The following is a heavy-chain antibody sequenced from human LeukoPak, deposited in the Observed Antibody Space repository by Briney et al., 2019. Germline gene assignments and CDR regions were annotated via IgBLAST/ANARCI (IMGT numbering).Heavy chain of an antibody. Sequence: SETLSLTCAVYGGSFSGYYWSWIRQPPGKGLEWIGEINHRGSTNYNPSLKSRVTISVDTSKNQFSLKLSSVTAADTAVYYCARDVRIVVVPAAIGTLDYWGQGTLVTVSS. CDR3: ARDVRIVVVPAAIGTLDY. CDR2: INHRGST. V-gene: IGHV4-34*01. CDR1: GGSFSGYY. D-gene: IGHD2-2*02. J-gene: IGHJ4*02.